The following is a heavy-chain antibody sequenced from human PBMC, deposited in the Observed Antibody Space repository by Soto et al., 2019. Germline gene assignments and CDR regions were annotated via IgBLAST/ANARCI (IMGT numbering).Heavy chain of an antibody. CDR2: ISGSGGGT. J-gene: IGHJ4*02. CDR1: GFSFGSYG. CDR3: ARAPASGYYDY. Sequence: GWSLRLSCAASGFSFGSYGMSWVRQAPGRGLEWVSTISGSGGGTYYADSVKGRFTISRDNSKNTLYLQMGSLRTEDMAVYYCARAPASGYYDYWGQGTLVTVSS. D-gene: IGHD3-22*01. V-gene: IGHV3-23*01.